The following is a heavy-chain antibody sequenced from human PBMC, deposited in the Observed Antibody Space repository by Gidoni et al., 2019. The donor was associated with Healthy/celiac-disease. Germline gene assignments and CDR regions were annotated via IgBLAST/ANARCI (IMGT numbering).Heavy chain of an antibody. J-gene: IGHJ5*02. Sequence: QLQLQESGPGLVKPSETLSLTCTVSGGSISSSSYYWGWIRQPPGKGLEWIGSIYYSGSTYYNPSLKSRVTISVDTSKNQFSLKLSSVTAADTAVYYCARHAAHRYCSGGSCYSYWFDPWGQGTLVTVSS. D-gene: IGHD2-15*01. V-gene: IGHV4-39*01. CDR1: GGSISSSSYY. CDR2: IYYSGST. CDR3: ARHAAHRYCSGGSCYSYWFDP.